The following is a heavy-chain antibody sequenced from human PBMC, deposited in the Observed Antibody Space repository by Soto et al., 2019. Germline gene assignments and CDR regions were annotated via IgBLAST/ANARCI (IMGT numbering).Heavy chain of an antibody. CDR2: IYYSGST. CDR3: ARDGSYYYYGMDV. Sequence: RSLTCTVSGGSISSGGYYWSWIRQHPGKGLEWIGYIYYSGSTYYNPSLKSRVTISVGTSKNQFSLKLSSVTAADTAVYYCARDGSYYYYGMDVWGQGTTVTVSS. J-gene: IGHJ6*02. V-gene: IGHV4-31*03. D-gene: IGHD1-26*01. CDR1: GGSISSGGYY.